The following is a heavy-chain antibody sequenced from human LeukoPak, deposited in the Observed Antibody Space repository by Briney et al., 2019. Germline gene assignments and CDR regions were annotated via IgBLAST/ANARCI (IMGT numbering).Heavy chain of an antibody. CDR3: ARDRDNYDFWSGLTSYYFDY. D-gene: IGHD3-3*01. J-gene: IGHJ4*02. Sequence: GSLRLSCAASGFTFSSYVMHWVRQAPGKGLEWVAIISYDGSNEYYADSVKGRFTISRDNSKNTLYLQMNSLRAADTAVYYCARDRDNYDFWSGLTSYYFDYWGQGTLVTVSS. CDR2: ISYDGSNE. CDR1: GFTFSSYV. V-gene: IGHV3-30*04.